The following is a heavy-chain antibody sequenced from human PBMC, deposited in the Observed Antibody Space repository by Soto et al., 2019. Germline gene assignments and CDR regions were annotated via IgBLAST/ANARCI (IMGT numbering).Heavy chain of an antibody. Sequence: GPLRLSCAASGFTFSSYEMNWVRQAPGKGLEWISYISSSGSTIYYAESVKGRFTISRDNAKNSLYLQMNSLRAEDTAVYYCARPRVTPYWYFDLWGRGTLVTVSS. D-gene: IGHD4-4*01. J-gene: IGHJ2*01. CDR1: GFTFSSYE. V-gene: IGHV3-48*03. CDR3: ARPRVTPYWYFDL. CDR2: ISSSGSTI.